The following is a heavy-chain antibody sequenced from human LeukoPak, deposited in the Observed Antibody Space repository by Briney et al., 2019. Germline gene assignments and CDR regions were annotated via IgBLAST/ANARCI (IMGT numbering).Heavy chain of an antibody. V-gene: IGHV4-4*07. CDR1: GGYISSYY. CDR3: ARDNTYYDFWSGYPHRYYYYYMDV. Sequence: SETLTLTCTVSGGYISSYYWSWIRQPAGKGLEWIGRTYTSGSTNYNPSLKSRVTMSVDTSKNQFSLKLSSVTAADTAVYYCARDNTYYDFWSGYPHRYYYYYMDVWGKGTTVTVSS. CDR2: TYTSGST. D-gene: IGHD3-3*01. J-gene: IGHJ6*03.